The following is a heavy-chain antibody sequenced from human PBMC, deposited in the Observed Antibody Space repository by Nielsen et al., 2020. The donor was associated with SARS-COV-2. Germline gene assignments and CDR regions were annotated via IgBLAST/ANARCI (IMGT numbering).Heavy chain of an antibody. CDR2: INHSGST. CDR3: ARRAAGTDYFDY. D-gene: IGHD6-13*01. J-gene: IGHJ4*02. V-gene: IGHV4-34*01. Sequence: SETLSLTCAVYGGSFSGYYWSWIRQPPGKGLEWIGEINHSGSTNYNPSLKSRVTISVDTSKNQFSLKLSSVTAADTAVYYCARRAAGTDYFDYWGLGTLVTVSS. CDR1: GGSFSGYY.